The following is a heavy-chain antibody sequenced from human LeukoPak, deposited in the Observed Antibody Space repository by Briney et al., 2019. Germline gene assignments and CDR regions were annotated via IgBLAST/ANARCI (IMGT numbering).Heavy chain of an antibody. V-gene: IGHV3-23*01. Sequence: GGSLRLSCAASGFTFNSYAMNWVRQAPGKGLEWVSSISGSGSTTYSADSVKGCFTISRDRSKNTLYLQMNSLRGEDTALYYCARLTGSGIVGTTGGFDHWGQGTLVTVSS. CDR3: ARLTGSGIVGTTGGFDH. J-gene: IGHJ4*01. CDR1: GFTFNSYA. CDR2: ISGSGSTT. D-gene: IGHD1-26*01.